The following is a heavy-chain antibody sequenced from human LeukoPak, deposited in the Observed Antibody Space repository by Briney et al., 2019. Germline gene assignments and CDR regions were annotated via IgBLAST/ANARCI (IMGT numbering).Heavy chain of an antibody. CDR2: FDPEDGET. CDR1: GYTLTELS. CDR3: ATGSRYGDNWFDP. Sequence: ASVKVSCKVSGYTLTELSMHWVRHAPGKGLEWMGGFDPEDGETIYAQKFQGRVTMTEDTSTDTAYMELSSLRSEDTAVYDCATGSRYGDNWFDPWGQGTLVTVSS. D-gene: IGHD3-10*01. V-gene: IGHV1-24*01. J-gene: IGHJ5*02.